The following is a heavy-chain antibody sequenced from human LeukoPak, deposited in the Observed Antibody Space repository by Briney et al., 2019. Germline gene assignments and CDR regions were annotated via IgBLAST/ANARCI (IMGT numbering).Heavy chain of an antibody. CDR3: ARDERRYCPDSSCYPGDY. D-gene: IGHD2-8*02. V-gene: IGHV3-21*01. CDR1: GFTFSDYA. CDR2: ISRTTAYI. J-gene: IGHJ4*02. Sequence: GRCLRLACAASGFTFSDYAMKWVRQAPGKGLEWVLAISRTTAYIYHSDSVRGRFTISRDNAKNTVYLQMDSLRAEDTAVYYCARDERRYCPDSSCYPGDYWGQGTLVTVSS.